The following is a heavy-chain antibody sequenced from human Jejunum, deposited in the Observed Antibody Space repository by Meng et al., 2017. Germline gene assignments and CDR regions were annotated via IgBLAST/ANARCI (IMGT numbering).Heavy chain of an antibody. Sequence: EVQLVGNGGGLIQPGGSLRLSCAASGFTVSSNFMSWVRQSPVRGLEWVSVIYSDGQTFYSDSVRGRFTISRDNSKNTVYLQMNSLRVEDTAIYYCVRAINWYYEDWGQGTLVTVSS. CDR2: IYSDGQT. CDR1: GFTVSSNF. CDR3: VRAINWYYED. V-gene: IGHV3-53*02. J-gene: IGHJ4*02.